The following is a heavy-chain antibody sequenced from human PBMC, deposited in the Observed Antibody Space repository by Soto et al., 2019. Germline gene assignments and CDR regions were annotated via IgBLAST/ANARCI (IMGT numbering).Heavy chain of an antibody. V-gene: IGHV1-2*02. D-gene: IGHD2-2*01. CDR2: INPNSGDT. J-gene: IGHJ5*01. CDR3: ARPFCGSNSCHNWFDS. Sequence: ASVKVSCKASGYIFTGHYINWMRQAPGQGLEYMGWINPNSGDTNYAQKFQGRVTITTDTSITTAYMELSRLRSDDTAVYYCARPFCGSNSCHNWFDSWGQGTQVTVSS. CDR1: GYIFTGHY.